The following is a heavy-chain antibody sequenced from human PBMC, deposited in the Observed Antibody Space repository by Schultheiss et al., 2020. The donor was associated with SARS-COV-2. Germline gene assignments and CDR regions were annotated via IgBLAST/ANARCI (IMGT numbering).Heavy chain of an antibody. CDR3: AKVTGGAARPGDFDY. Sequence: GGSLRLSCAASGFTFSSYAMSWVRQAPGKGLEWVSVIYSGGSTYYADSVKGRFTISRDNSKNTLYLQMNSLRAEDTAVYYCAKVTGGAARPGDFDYWGQGTLVTVSS. D-gene: IGHD6-6*01. CDR1: GFTFSSYA. J-gene: IGHJ4*02. CDR2: IYSGGST. V-gene: IGHV3-23*03.